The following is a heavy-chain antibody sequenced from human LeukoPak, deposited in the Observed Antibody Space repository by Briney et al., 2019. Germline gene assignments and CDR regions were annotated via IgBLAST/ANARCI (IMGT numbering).Heavy chain of an antibody. CDR3: AKDSVGYSGAHPWAFDI. V-gene: IGHV3-23*01. Sequence: GGSLRLSCAASGFTFSSYGMSWVRQAPGKGLEWVSAISGSGGSTYYADSVEGRFTISRDNSKNTLYLQMNSLRAEDTAVYYCAKDSVGYSGAHPWAFDIWGQGTMVTVSS. J-gene: IGHJ3*02. CDR1: GFTFSSYG. CDR2: ISGSGGST. D-gene: IGHD1-26*01.